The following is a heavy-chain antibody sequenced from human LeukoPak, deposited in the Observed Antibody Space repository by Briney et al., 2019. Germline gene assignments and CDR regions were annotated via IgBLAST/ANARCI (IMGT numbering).Heavy chain of an antibody. CDR1: GFQFRSHW. V-gene: IGHV5-51*01. J-gene: IGHJ6*02. CDR3: ARHPSGDLGYYYFGMDV. CDR2: IYPVDSDT. D-gene: IGHD3-16*01. Sequence: LGESLKISCKGSGFQFRSHWIAWVRQMPGKGLEWMGVIYPVDSDTKYSPSFQGQVTISVDESTTTAYLHWSSLKASDTAIYYCARHPSGDLGYYYFGMDVWGQGTTVTVSS.